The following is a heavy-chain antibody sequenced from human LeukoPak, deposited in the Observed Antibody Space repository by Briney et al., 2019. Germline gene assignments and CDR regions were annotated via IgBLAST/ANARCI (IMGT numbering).Heavy chain of an antibody. D-gene: IGHD1/OR15-1a*01. V-gene: IGHV4-59*12. CDR2: IYYSGST. CDR1: GGSISSFY. Sequence: SETLSLTCTVSGGSISSFYWSWIRQPPGKGLEWIGSIYYSGSTYYIPSLKSRVTISVDTSKNQFSLKLSSVTAADTAVYYCARDPSSSSMNNERDYWGQGTLVTVSS. J-gene: IGHJ4*02. CDR3: ARDPSSSSMNNERDY.